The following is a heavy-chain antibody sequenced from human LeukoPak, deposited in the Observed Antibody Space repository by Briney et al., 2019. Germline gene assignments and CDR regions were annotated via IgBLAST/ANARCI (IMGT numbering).Heavy chain of an antibody. CDR3: ARDRSCSSVSCYDFDY. D-gene: IGHD2-2*01. J-gene: IGHJ4*02. Sequence: PGRSLRLSCAASGFTFSSYAMHWVRQAPGKGLEWVAVISYDGSNKYYADSVKGRFTISRDNSKNTLYLQMNSLRADDTALYYCARDRSCSSVSCYDFDYWGQGTLVTVSS. V-gene: IGHV3-30-3*01. CDR2: ISYDGSNK. CDR1: GFTFSSYA.